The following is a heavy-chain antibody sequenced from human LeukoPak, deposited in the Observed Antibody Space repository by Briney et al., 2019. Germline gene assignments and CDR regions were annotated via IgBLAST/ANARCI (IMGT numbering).Heavy chain of an antibody. J-gene: IGHJ4*02. D-gene: IGHD3-10*01. CDR2: ITGSGGTT. Sequence: GGSLRLSCAASGFTFSSYAMTWVRQAPGKGLEWVSSITGSGGTTWYADSMKGRFTISRDNSKNTLYLQMNSLRAEDMAVYYCARALVRGGKIDYWGQGTLVTVSS. CDR1: GFTFSSYA. V-gene: IGHV3-23*01. CDR3: ARALVRGGKIDY.